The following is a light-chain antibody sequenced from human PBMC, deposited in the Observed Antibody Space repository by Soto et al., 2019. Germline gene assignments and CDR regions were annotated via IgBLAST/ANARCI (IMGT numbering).Light chain of an antibody. CDR2: KGT. J-gene: IGLJ1*01. V-gene: IGLV2-23*01. CDR3: CSSAPESTYV. CDR1: SDDVGAYNS. Sequence: QSVLAQPASVSGSPGQSITISFTGTSDDVGAYNSVSWYEQLPHKAPQVILYKGTQRPSGVSSRVSGSTSGNAASLTISGLQAYDEADYFCCSSAPESTYVFGTGTKVTVL.